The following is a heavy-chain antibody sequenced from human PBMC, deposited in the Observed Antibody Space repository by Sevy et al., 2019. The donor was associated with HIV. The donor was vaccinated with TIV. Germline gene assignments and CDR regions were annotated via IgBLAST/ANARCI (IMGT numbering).Heavy chain of an antibody. Sequence: GGSLRLSCAASGFTFNTYGMHWVRQAPGKGLEWMAVISSDGSSKYYADSVKGRFTISRDNSKNTLYLQMNSLRADDTAMYYCAKEAGYTVDWYPGYWGQGTLVTVSS. CDR1: GFTFNTYG. CDR2: ISSDGSSK. D-gene: IGHD3-9*01. J-gene: IGHJ4*02. V-gene: IGHV3-30*18. CDR3: AKEAGYTVDWYPGY.